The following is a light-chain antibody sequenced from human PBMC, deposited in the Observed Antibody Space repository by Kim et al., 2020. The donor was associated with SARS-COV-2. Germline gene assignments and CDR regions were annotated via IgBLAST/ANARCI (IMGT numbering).Light chain of an antibody. CDR2: GAS. CDR1: QSVNNN. Sequence: VSPGERTTRSCRASQSVNNNFAWYQQKPGQAPGLLIYGASTRATGIPARFSGSGSGTEFALSISSLQSEDFAVYFCQQYNKWPLTFGGGTKVDIK. V-gene: IGKV3-15*01. CDR3: QQYNKWPLT. J-gene: IGKJ4*01.